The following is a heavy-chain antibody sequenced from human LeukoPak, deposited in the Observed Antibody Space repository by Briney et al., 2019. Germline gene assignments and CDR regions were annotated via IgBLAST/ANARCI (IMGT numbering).Heavy chain of an antibody. CDR2: IYSGGST. Sequence: GGSLRLSCAASGFTFSDYYMSWVRQAPGKGLEWVSVIYSGGSTCYADSVKGRFTISRDNSKNTLYLQMNSLRAEDTAVYYCARVGSSSWSHYYYYGMDVWGQGTTVTVSS. CDR1: GFTFSDYY. J-gene: IGHJ6*02. D-gene: IGHD6-13*01. CDR3: ARVGSSSWSHYYYYGMDV. V-gene: IGHV3-53*01.